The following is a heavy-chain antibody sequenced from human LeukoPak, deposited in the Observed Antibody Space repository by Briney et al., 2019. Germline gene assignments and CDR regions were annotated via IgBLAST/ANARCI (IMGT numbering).Heavy chain of an antibody. D-gene: IGHD6-13*01. Sequence: PSETLSLTCTVSGYSISSGYDWGWIRQPPGKGLEWIGSIYYSGSTYYNPSLKSRVTISVDTSKNQFSLKLSSVTAADTAVYYCARLGSSWYGEGYWGQGTLVTVSS. V-gene: IGHV4-38-2*02. CDR2: IYYSGST. J-gene: IGHJ4*02. CDR3: ARLGSSWYGEGY. CDR1: GYSISSGYD.